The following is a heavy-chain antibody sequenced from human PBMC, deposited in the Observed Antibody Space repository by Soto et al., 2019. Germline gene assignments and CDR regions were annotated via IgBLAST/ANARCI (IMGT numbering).Heavy chain of an antibody. CDR1: GFTFSNYA. J-gene: IGHJ4*02. Sequence: QVQLVESGGGVVQPGRSLRLSCAASGFTFSNYAMHWVRQAPGKGLEWVAVLSYDGNNKYYADSVKGRFTISRDNSKNTLYLQMNSLRAEDTAVYFCARDGVVLMVYAKGYFDYWGQGTLVTVSS. CDR2: LSYDGNNK. D-gene: IGHD2-8*01. V-gene: IGHV3-30-3*01. CDR3: ARDGVVLMVYAKGYFDY.